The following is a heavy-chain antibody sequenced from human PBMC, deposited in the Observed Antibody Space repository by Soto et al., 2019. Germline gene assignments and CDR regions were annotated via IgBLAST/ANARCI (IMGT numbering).Heavy chain of an antibody. CDR3: SRTAYYYDSSGYYFDC. Sequence: VQLVESGGGVVQPGRSLRLSCAASGFTFSSYGMHWVRQAPGKGLEWVAVIWYDGRNTYYADSVKGRFTISRDNSKNTLYLQMNSLRAEDTPVYYCSRTAYYYDSSGYYFDCWGQGTLVTVSS. CDR2: IWYDGRNT. J-gene: IGHJ4*02. D-gene: IGHD3-22*01. CDR1: GFTFSSYG. V-gene: IGHV3-33*01.